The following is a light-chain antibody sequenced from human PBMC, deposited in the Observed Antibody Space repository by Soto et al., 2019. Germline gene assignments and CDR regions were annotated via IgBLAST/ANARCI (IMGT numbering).Light chain of an antibody. CDR1: QSLLHITGETF. Sequence: DVVMTQTPLSLSVAPGQPASISCKSSQSLLHITGETFLFWYLQKAGQSPQLLIYEVSTRVSGVPDRFSGSESGTDFTLEISRVETDDVGIYYCMQSTQLPPTFGQGTRLGIE. V-gene: IGKV2D-29*02. J-gene: IGKJ5*01. CDR2: EVS. CDR3: MQSTQLPPT.